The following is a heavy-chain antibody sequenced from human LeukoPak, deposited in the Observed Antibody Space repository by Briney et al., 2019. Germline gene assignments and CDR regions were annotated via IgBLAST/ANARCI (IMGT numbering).Heavy chain of an antibody. Sequence: ASVKVSCKASGGTFSSYAISWVRQAPGQGLEWMGGIIPIFGTANYAQKFQGRVSMTRDTSISTAYMELSRLRSDDTAVYYCARDRDWGGGGFDYWGQGTLVTVSS. CDR2: IIPIFGTA. CDR1: GGTFSSYA. CDR3: ARDRDWGGGGFDY. D-gene: IGHD7-27*01. J-gene: IGHJ4*02. V-gene: IGHV1-69*05.